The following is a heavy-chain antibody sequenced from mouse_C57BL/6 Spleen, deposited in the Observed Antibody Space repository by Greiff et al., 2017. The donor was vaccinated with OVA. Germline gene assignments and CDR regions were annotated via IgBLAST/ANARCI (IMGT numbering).Heavy chain of an antibody. V-gene: IGHV1-66*01. J-gene: IGHJ2*01. D-gene: IGHD2-2*01. Sequence: VQLQQSGPELVKPGASVKISCKASGYSFTSYYIHWVKQRPGQGLEWIGWIYPGSGNTKYNEKFKGKATLTADTSSSTAYMQLSSLTSEDSAVYYCAGPSTMVTTFDYWGQGTTLTVSS. CDR2: IYPGSGNT. CDR3: AGPSTMVTTFDY. CDR1: GYSFTSYY.